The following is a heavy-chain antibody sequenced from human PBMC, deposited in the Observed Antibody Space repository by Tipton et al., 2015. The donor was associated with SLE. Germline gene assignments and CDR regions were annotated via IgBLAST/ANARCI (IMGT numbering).Heavy chain of an antibody. CDR3: ARDRSPAAWYYYDSSGYSFDY. J-gene: IGHJ4*02. Sequence: SLRLSCAASGFTFSSYAMHWVRQAPGKGLEWVAVISYDGSNKYYADSVKGRFTISRDNSKNTLYLQMNSLRAEDTAVYYCARDRSPAAWYYYDSSGYSFDYWGQGTLVTVSS. D-gene: IGHD3-22*01. CDR2: ISYDGSNK. V-gene: IGHV3-30-3*01. CDR1: GFTFSSYA.